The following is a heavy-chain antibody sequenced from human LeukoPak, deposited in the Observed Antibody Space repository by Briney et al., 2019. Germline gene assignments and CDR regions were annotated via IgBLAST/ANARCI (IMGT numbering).Heavy chain of an antibody. CDR3: ARDPVAGRGQFDY. Sequence: GGSLRLSCTTSGFTFSTYAMNWIRQAPGKGLEWVSSISSSSTYIYYADSLKGRFTISRDNTKNSLDLQMNSLRAEDTGVYYCARDPVAGRGQFDYWGQGTLVTVSS. CDR1: GFTFSTYA. J-gene: IGHJ4*02. D-gene: IGHD6-6*01. CDR2: ISSSSTYI. V-gene: IGHV3-21*01.